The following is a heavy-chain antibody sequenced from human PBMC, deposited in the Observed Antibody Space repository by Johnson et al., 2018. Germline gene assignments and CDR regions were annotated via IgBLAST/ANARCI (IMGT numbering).Heavy chain of an antibody. CDR2: ISGSDDST. Sequence: EVQLLETGGGLVQPGGSLRLSCAASGFTFRKYSMSWVRQAPGRGLEWVSTISGSDDSTYYADSVKGRFTISRDTAKNSLYLQMNSLRVEETAVYYCARTYSSSWYPGTGGQGTMVTVSS. V-gene: IGHV3-23*01. D-gene: IGHD6-13*01. CDR3: ARTYSSSWYPGT. CDR1: GFTFRKYS. J-gene: IGHJ3*01.